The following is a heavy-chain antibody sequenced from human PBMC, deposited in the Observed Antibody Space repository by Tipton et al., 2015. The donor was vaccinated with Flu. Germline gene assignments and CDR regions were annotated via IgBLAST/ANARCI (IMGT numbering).Heavy chain of an antibody. Sequence: TLSLTCSVSGGSIESVSYYWTWIRQSPGKGLEWIGYIYYSGSTNYNPSLKSRVTISVDTSKNQFSLKLSSVTAADTAVYYCATEYRGGGNRYYFDYWGQGTLVTVSS. CDR2: IYYSGST. J-gene: IGHJ4*02. CDR1: GGSIESVSYY. D-gene: IGHD4-23*01. V-gene: IGHV4-61*01. CDR3: ATEYRGGGNRYYFDY.